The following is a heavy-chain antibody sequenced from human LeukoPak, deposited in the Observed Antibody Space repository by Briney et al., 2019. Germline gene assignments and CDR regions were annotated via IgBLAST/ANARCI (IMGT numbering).Heavy chain of an antibody. CDR3: ASFRGVLRYPGY. D-gene: IGHD3-9*01. V-gene: IGHV3-21*01. Sequence: GGSLRLSCAASGFTFSSYSMNWVRQAPGKGLEWVSSISSSSSYIYYADSVKGRFTISRDNAKNSLYLQMNSLRAEDTAVYYCASFRGVLRYPGYWGQGTLVTVSS. CDR1: GFTFSSYS. CDR2: ISSSSSYI. J-gene: IGHJ4*02.